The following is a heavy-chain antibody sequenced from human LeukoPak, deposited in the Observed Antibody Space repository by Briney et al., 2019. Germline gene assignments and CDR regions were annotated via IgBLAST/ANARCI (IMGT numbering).Heavy chain of an antibody. CDR1: GFTFSSYE. CDR3: ARARKNYYGSGSYYPVDY. V-gene: IGHV3-48*03. CDR2: ISSSGSTI. D-gene: IGHD3-10*01. J-gene: IGHJ4*02. Sequence: GGSLRLSCAASGFTFSSYEMNWVRQAPGKGLEWVSYISSSGSTIYYADSVKGRFTISRDNAKNSLYLQMNSLRAEDTAVYYCARARKNYYGSGSYYPVDYWGQGTLVTVSS.